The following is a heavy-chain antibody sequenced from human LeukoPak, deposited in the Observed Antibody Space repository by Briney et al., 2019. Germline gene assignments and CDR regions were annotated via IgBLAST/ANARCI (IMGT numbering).Heavy chain of an antibody. CDR1: GGSIRGYY. CDR2: IYYTGST. J-gene: IGHJ4*02. D-gene: IGHD5-24*01. V-gene: IGHV4-59*01. Sequence: SETLSLTCTVSGGSIRGYYWSWIRQPPGKGLEWIGYIYYTGSTNCNPSLKSRVTISVDTSKNQFSLKLSSVTAADTAVYYCARSVGWLQRYYFDYWGQGILVTVSS. CDR3: ARSVGWLQRYYFDY.